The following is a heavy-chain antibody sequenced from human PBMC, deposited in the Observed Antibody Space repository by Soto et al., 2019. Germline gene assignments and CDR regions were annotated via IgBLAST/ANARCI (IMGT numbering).Heavy chain of an antibody. V-gene: IGHV4-39*02. CDR1: GGSIATSSYF. Sequence: PSETLSLTCTVSGGSIATSSYFWAWIRRPPGKGLEWIGSIDYRGTIYNNPSLKSRVTISVDTSKNHFYLKLDSVTATDTALYYCSRRAPEGFDPWGQGNLVTVSS. CDR3: SRRAPEGFDP. J-gene: IGHJ5*02. CDR2: IDYRGTI.